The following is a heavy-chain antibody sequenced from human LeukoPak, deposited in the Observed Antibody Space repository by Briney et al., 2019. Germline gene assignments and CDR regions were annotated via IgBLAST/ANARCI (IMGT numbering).Heavy chain of an antibody. CDR1: GYSLSSGYY. CDR3: ARGGGSYFDY. Sequence: SETLSLTCTVSGYSLSSGYYWGWIRQPPGKGLEWIGSIYHSGSTYYNPSLKSRVTISVDTSKNQFSLKLSSVTAADTAVYYCARGGGSYFDYWGQGTLVTVSS. CDR2: IYHSGST. D-gene: IGHD3-10*01. V-gene: IGHV4-38-2*02. J-gene: IGHJ4*02.